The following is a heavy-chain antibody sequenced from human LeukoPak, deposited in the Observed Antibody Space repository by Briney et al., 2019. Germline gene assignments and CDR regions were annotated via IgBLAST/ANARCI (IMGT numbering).Heavy chain of an antibody. D-gene: IGHD3-16*02. J-gene: IGHJ4*02. CDR3: AKNKQYYDYVWGSYRQYYFDY. V-gene: IGHV3-30*02. CDR1: GFTFSSYA. CDR2: IRYDGSNK. Sequence: PGGSLRLSCAASGFTFSSYAMSWVRQAPGKGLEWVAFIRYDGSNKYYADSVKGRFTISRDNSKNTLYLQMNSLRAEDTAVYYCAKNKQYYDYVWGSYRQYYFDYWGQGTLVTVSS.